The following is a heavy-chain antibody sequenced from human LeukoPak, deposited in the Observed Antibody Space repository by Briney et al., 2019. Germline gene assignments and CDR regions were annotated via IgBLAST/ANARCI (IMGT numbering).Heavy chain of an antibody. J-gene: IGHJ4*02. CDR1: GFTFSSYA. Sequence: PGGPLRLSCAASGFTFSSYAMHWVRQAPGKGLEWVAVISYDGSNKYYADSVKGRFTVSRDNSKNTLYLQMNSLRVEDTAVYYCAKSYCGTDCYSYDYWGRGTLVTVSS. D-gene: IGHD2-21*02. V-gene: IGHV3-30-3*02. CDR3: AKSYCGTDCYSYDY. CDR2: ISYDGSNK.